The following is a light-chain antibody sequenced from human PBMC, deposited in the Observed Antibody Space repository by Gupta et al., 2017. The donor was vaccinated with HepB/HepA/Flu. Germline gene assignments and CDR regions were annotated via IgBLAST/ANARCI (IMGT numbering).Light chain of an antibody. CDR2: LGA. CDR3: MQALQTPDT. J-gene: IGKJ2*01. CDR1: QNLLHRNGFNY. V-gene: IGKV2-28*01. Sequence: DIVMTQSPLSLPVTPGEPASISCRSSQNLLHRNGFNYVDWYLQKPGQSPQLLIYLGAYRASGLPDRFSGSGSGTEFTLKISRVEAEDVGVYYCMQALQTPDTFGQGTKLEIK.